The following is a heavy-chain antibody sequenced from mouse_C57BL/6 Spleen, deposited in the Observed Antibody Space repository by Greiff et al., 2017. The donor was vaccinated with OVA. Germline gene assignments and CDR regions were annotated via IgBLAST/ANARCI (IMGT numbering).Heavy chain of an antibody. J-gene: IGHJ2*01. CDR2: IYPGSGNT. CDR1: GFNIKDYY. Sequence: QVQLQQSGAELVKPGASVKLSCTASGFNIKDYYINWVKQRPGQGLEWIARIYPGSGNTYYNEKFKGKATLTAEKSSSTAYMQLSSLTSEDSAVYFCAREGYYGSRDFDYWGQGTTLTVSS. V-gene: IGHV1-76*01. CDR3: AREGYYGSRDFDY. D-gene: IGHD1-1*01.